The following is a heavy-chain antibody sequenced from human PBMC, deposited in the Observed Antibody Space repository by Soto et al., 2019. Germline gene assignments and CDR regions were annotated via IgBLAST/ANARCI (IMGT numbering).Heavy chain of an antibody. CDR1: GFTFSSYA. CDR2: ISYDGSNK. J-gene: IGHJ4*02. Sequence: QVQLVESGGGVVQAGRSLRLSCAASGFTFSSYAMHWVRQAPGKGLEWVAVISYDGSNKYYADSVKGRFTISRDNSKNTLYLQMNSLRAEDTAVYYCARDDLDCGGDCYSGAFDYWGQGTLVTVSS. CDR3: ARDDLDCGGDCYSGAFDY. D-gene: IGHD2-21*02. V-gene: IGHV3-30-3*01.